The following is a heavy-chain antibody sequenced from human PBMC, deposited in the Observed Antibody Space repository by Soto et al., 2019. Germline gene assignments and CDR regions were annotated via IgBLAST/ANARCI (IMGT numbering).Heavy chain of an antibody. CDR3: ATEPLVVLAANNY. D-gene: IGHD2-15*01. CDR2: ISGSGGST. Sequence: EVQLLESGGGLVQPGGSLRLSCAASGFTFSSYAMSWVRQAPGKGLEWVSAISGSGGSTYYADSVKGRFTISRDNSKNTLYLQMNSLRAEDTAVYYGATEPLVVLAANNYWGQGTLVTVSS. CDR1: GFTFSSYA. J-gene: IGHJ4*02. V-gene: IGHV3-23*01.